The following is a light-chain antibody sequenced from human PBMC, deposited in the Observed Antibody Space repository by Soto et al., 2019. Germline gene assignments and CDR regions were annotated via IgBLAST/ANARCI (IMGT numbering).Light chain of an antibody. V-gene: IGLV2-14*01. J-gene: IGLJ1*01. CDR3: SAYSDIDTKV. CDR2: EVA. Sequence: QSALTQPASVSGSPGQSITISCTGTSSDVGGYNYVSWYQQHPGKAPKLIIYEVAHRPSGVSNRFSGSKSDTTASLTISGLQPEDEADYYCSAYSDIDTKVFGTGTKVTVL. CDR1: SSDVGGYNY.